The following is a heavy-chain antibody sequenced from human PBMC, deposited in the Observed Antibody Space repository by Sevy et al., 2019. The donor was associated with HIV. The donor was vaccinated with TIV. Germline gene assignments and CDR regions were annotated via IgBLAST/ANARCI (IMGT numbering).Heavy chain of an antibody. V-gene: IGHV3-30-3*01. CDR2: ISSEGTET. D-gene: IGHD2-2*01. Sequence: GGSLRLSCVASGFPFNYYAMHWVRQSPGKGLEWVAVISSEGTETFYAASLEGRFTISRDNSKNTLSLQLNSLRPEDTAVYYCARDGGNSVKWYPLYWGHGTLVTVSS. CDR3: ARDGGNSVKWYPLY. J-gene: IGHJ4*01. CDR1: GFPFNYYA.